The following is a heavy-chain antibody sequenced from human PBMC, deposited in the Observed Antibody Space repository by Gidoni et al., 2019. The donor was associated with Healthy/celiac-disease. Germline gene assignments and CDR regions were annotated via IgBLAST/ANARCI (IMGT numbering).Heavy chain of an antibody. CDR2: INHSGST. Sequence: QVQLQQWGAGLLKPSETLSLTCAVYGGSFSGYYWSWIRQPPGKGLEWIGEINHSGSTNYNPSLKSRVTISVDTSKNQFSLKLSSVTAADTAVYYCARGCGSGSSFDYYYGMDVWGQGTTVTVSS. V-gene: IGHV4-34*01. CDR1: GGSFSGYY. D-gene: IGHD3-10*01. J-gene: IGHJ6*02. CDR3: ARGCGSGSSFDYYYGMDV.